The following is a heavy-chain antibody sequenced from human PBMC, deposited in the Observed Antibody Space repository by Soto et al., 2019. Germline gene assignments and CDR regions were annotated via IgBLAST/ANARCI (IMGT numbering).Heavy chain of an antibody. CDR1: GVSISNSSYY. CDR2: IYYSGIT. CDR3: ARHGSN. Sequence: QLQLQESGPGLVKPSETLSLTCTVSGVSISNSSYYWGWIRRPPGKGLEWIGTIYYSGITYYNPSLKSRVTIPVDTSKNQVSLKLTSVTAADSAVSYCARHGSNWGQGTLVTVSS. J-gene: IGHJ4*02. V-gene: IGHV4-39*01.